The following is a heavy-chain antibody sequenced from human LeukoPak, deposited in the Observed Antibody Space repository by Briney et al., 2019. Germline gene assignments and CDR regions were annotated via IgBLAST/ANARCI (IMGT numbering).Heavy chain of an antibody. J-gene: IGHJ4*02. V-gene: IGHV6-1*01. CDR3: ARTAMRVVDS. D-gene: IGHD5-18*01. Sequence: QALSLTCAISGDSFSSKNAAWNWIRQSPSRGLEWLGRTYYRCKWYNEYAVSVKSRVTINTDTSKNQFCLQLNAMTPEDRAVYYCARTAMRVVDSWGQGTLVTVSS. CDR1: GDSFSSKNAA. CDR2: TYYRCKWYN.